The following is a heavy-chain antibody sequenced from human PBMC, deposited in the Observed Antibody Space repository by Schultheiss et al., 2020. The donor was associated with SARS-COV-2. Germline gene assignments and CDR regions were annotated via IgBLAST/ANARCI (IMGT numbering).Heavy chain of an antibody. CDR1: GGSISRSGYY. CDR3: ARGYRYFYYAMDV. Sequence: SETLSLTCTVSGGSISRSGYYWGWIRQPPGKGLEWIGYIYYSGSTNYNPSLKSRVTISVDTSKNQFSLKMSSVTAADTAVYYCARGYRYFYYAMDVWGQGTTVTVSS. D-gene: IGHD5-18*01. CDR2: IYYSGST. V-gene: IGHV4-61*05. J-gene: IGHJ6*02.